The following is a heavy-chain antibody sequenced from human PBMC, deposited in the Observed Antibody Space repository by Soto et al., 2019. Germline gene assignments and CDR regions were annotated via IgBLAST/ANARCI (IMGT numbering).Heavy chain of an antibody. D-gene: IGHD3-10*01. CDR3: ARGTMVRFLDY. V-gene: IGHV4-39*07. CDR1: GDSISSGSYY. J-gene: IGHJ4*02. CDR2: IHYSGNT. Sequence: SETLSLTCTVSGDSISSGSYYWGWIRQPPGKGLEWIGSIHYSGNTYYNPALKSRVTISVDTSKNQFSLKVSSVTAADTAVYYCARGTMVRFLDYWGQGTLVTVSS.